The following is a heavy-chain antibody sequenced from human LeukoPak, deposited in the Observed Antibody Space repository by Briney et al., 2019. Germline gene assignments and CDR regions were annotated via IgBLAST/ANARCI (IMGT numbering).Heavy chain of an antibody. D-gene: IGHD2-2*01. CDR2: INPNSGGT. CDR1: GYTFTSDG. J-gene: IGHJ6*03. V-gene: IGHV1-2*02. Sequence: GASVKVSCKASGYTFTSDGISWVRQAPGQGLEWMGWINPNSGGTNYAQKFQGRVTMTRDTSISTAYMELSRLRSDDTAVYYCARGDIVVVPYYYYMDVWGKGTTVTVSS. CDR3: ARGDIVVVPYYYYMDV.